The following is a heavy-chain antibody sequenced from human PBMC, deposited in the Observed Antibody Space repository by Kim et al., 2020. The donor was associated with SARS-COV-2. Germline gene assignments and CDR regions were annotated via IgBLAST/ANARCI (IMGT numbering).Heavy chain of an antibody. J-gene: IGHJ4*02. CDR1: GFTFSDYY. CDR2: ISSSSSYT. Sequence: GGSLRLSCAASGFTFSDYYMSWIRQAPGKGLEWVSYISSSSSYTNYADSVKGRFTISRDNAKNSLYLQMNSLRAEDTAVYYCARVYIAAAGTPGDYWGQGTLVTVSS. V-gene: IGHV3-11*05. D-gene: IGHD6-13*01. CDR3: ARVYIAAAGTPGDY.